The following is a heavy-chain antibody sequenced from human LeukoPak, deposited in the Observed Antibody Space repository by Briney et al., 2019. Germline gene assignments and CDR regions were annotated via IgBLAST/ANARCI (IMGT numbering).Heavy chain of an antibody. Sequence: PSETLSPTCAVYGGSFSGYYWSWIRQPPGKGLEWIGEINHSGSTNYNPSLKSRVTISVDTSKNQFSLKLSSVTAADTAVYYCARGGQQLVLDFDYWGQGTLVTVSS. CDR2: INHSGST. CDR1: GGSFSGYY. CDR3: ARGGQQLVLDFDY. D-gene: IGHD6-13*01. V-gene: IGHV4-34*01. J-gene: IGHJ4*02.